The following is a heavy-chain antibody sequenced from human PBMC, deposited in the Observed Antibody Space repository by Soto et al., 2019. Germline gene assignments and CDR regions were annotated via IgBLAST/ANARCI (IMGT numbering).Heavy chain of an antibody. CDR3: AAAEQWLADPFDY. CDR2: ISYDGDSI. Sequence: SLRLSCAASGFTFRIYTMHWVRQAPGKGLEWVSVISYDGDSIFYTDSVKGRFTISRDNSKNTLYLQMNSLRAEDTAVYYCAAAEQWLADPFDYWGQGTLVTASS. J-gene: IGHJ4*02. D-gene: IGHD6-19*01. CDR1: GFTFRIYT. V-gene: IGHV3-30-3*01.